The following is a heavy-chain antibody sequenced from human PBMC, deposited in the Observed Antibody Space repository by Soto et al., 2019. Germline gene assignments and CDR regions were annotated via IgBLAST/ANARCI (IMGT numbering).Heavy chain of an antibody. D-gene: IGHD3-22*01. Sequence: GGSLRLSCAASGFTFSSYWMHWVRQAPGKGLVWVSRINRDGSSTNYADSARGRVTISRDNSKNTLYLQMSSLRAEDTALYYCAKDRFYYDSSAYYYDAFDIWGQGTTVTVSS. CDR3: AKDRFYYDSSAYYYDAFDI. J-gene: IGHJ3*02. CDR1: GFTFSSYW. V-gene: IGHV3-74*01. CDR2: INRDGSST.